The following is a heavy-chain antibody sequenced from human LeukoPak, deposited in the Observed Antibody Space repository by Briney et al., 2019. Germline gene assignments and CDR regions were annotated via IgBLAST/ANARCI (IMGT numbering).Heavy chain of an antibody. J-gene: IGHJ4*02. CDR3: ARDRGAPFDY. Sequence: SETLSLTCTVSGDSISSDSYYWSWIRPPAGKGLEWIGRIYISGSINHNPSLKSRVTISVDTSKNQFSLKLSSVTAADTAVYYCARDRGAPFDYWGQGTVVTVSS. CDR2: IYISGSI. CDR1: GDSISSDSYY. D-gene: IGHD3-10*01. V-gene: IGHV4-61*02.